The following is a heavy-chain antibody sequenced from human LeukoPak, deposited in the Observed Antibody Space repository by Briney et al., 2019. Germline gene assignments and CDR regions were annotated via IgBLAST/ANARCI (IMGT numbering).Heavy chain of an antibody. D-gene: IGHD3-22*01. CDR2: IYYSGST. J-gene: IGHJ6*03. V-gene: IGHV4-39*01. Sequence: PGGSLRLSCAASGFTFSSYWMSWVRQPPGKGLEWIGSIYYSGSTYYNPSLKSRVTISVDTSKNQFSLKLSSVTAADTAVYYCARVNYYDSSGYYLSHYYYYMDVWGKGTTVTISS. CDR3: ARVNYYDSSGYYLSHYYYYMDV. CDR1: GFTFSSYW.